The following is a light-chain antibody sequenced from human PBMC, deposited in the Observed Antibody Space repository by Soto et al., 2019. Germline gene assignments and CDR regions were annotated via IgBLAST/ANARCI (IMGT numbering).Light chain of an antibody. V-gene: IGKV3-15*01. J-gene: IGKJ1*01. CDR2: GAS. CDR3: QQYNNWPRT. Sequence: AMKQSPATLSVSPGARASLSCRASQSVSSNLAWYQQRLGQAPRLLIYGASTRATGIPARFSGSGSGTEFTLTISSLQSEDFAVYYCQQYNNWPRTFGQGTKVDIK. CDR1: QSVSSN.